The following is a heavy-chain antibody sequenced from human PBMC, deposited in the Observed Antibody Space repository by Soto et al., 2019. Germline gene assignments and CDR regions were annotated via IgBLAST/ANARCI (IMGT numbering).Heavy chain of an antibody. CDR2: IKQDGSEK. CDR1: GFTFSSYW. Sequence: GGSLRLSCAASGFTFSSYWMSWVRQAPGKGLEWVANIKQDGSEKYYVDSVKGRLTISRDNAKNSLYLQMNSLRAEDTAVYYCARSRFLLRFLEWSHTWCWFDPWGQGTLVTVSS. CDR3: ARSRFLLRFLEWSHTWCWFDP. D-gene: IGHD3-3*01. J-gene: IGHJ5*02. V-gene: IGHV3-7*01.